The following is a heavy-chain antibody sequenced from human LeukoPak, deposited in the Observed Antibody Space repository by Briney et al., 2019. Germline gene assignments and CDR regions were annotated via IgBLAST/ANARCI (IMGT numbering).Heavy chain of an antibody. Sequence: GGSLRLSCAASGFTVSSSYMSWVRQAPGKGLEWVSVIYSGGSTYYADSVKGRFTISRHNSKNTLYLQVNSLRAEDTAVYYCARGNYCTNGVCYPGDAFDIWGQGTMVTVSS. V-gene: IGHV3-53*04. D-gene: IGHD2-8*01. CDR3: ARGNYCTNGVCYPGDAFDI. CDR1: GFTVSSSY. CDR2: IYSGGST. J-gene: IGHJ3*02.